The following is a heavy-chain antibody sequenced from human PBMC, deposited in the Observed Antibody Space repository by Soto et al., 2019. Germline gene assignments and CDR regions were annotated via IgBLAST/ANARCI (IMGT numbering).Heavy chain of an antibody. Sequence: QVQLVESGGGVVQPGRSLRLSCAASGFTFSSYAMHWVRQAPGKGLEWVAAISYDGSNKYYADSVKGRFTISRDNSKKPLYLQMNSLRAEDTAVYYCARDLPGIAAAGTMYYYYSMDVWGQGTTVTVSS. J-gene: IGHJ6*02. V-gene: IGHV3-30-3*01. CDR3: ARDLPGIAAAGTMYYYYSMDV. D-gene: IGHD6-13*01. CDR2: ISYDGSNK. CDR1: GFTFSSYA.